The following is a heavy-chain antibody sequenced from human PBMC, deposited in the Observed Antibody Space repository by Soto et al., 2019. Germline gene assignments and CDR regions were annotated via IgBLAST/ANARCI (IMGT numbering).Heavy chain of an antibody. CDR1: GFTFSSYT. V-gene: IGHV3-33*01. J-gene: IGHJ4*02. D-gene: IGHD3-9*01. Sequence: QVQLVESGGGVVQPGRSLRLSCAASGFTFSSYTIHWVRQAPGKWLEWVAVIWYDGTNKYYAESVKGRFTISRDNSKNTPYLQKNSLRAEDTAVYYCARSMSTGTNPYFDYWGQGTLVTVSS. CDR3: ARSMSTGTNPYFDY. CDR2: IWYDGTNK.